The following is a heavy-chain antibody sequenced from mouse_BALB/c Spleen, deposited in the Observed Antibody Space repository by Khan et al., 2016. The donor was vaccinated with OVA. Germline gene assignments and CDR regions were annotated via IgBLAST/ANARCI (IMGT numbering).Heavy chain of an antibody. J-gene: IGHJ4*01. CDR1: GYTFTTAG. D-gene: IGHD2-14*01. V-gene: IGHV9-4*02. CDR2: INTHSGVP. CDR3: ARGGAAYYRNDGGAMEY. Sequence: QIQLVQSGPELKKPGETVRISCKASGYTFTTAGMQWVQKMPGKGLKWIGWINTHSGVPKYAEDFKGRFAFSLETSASTAYLQIPNLKNEDTATYFCARGGAAYYRNDGGAMEYWGQGTSVTVSS.